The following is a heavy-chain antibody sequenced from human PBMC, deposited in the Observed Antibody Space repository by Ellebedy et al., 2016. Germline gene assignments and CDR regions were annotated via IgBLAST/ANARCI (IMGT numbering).Heavy chain of an antibody. V-gene: IGHV1-18*01. D-gene: IGHD3-10*01. CDR1: GYTFTSYG. Sequence: ASVKVSCXASGYTFTSYGISWVRQAPGQGLEWMGWISAYNGNTNYAQKLQGRVTMTTDTSTSTAYMELRSLRSDDTAVYYCASITMVRGVIIRWFDPWGQGTLVTVSS. CDR3: ASITMVRGVIIRWFDP. CDR2: ISAYNGNT. J-gene: IGHJ5*02.